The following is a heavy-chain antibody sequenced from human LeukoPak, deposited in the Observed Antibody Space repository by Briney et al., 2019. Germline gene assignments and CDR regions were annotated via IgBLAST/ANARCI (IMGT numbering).Heavy chain of an antibody. D-gene: IGHD1-26*01. CDR2: INHSGST. CDR1: GGSFSGYY. Sequence: SETLSLTCAVYGGSFSGYYWSWIRQPPGKGLEWIGEINHSGSTNYNPSLKSRVTISVDTSKNQFSLKLSSVTAADTAVYYCARGGGGSYLRIKFFDYWGQGTLVTVSS. CDR3: ARGGGGSYLRIKFFDY. V-gene: IGHV4-34*01. J-gene: IGHJ4*02.